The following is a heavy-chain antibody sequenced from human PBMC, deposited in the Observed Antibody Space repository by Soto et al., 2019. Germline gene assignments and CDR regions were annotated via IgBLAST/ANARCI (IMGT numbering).Heavy chain of an antibody. CDR2: INPNSGDT. V-gene: IGHV1-2*02. D-gene: IGHD3-22*01. Sequence: ASVKVSCKASGYTFSGFFLHWVRQAPGQGLEWMGWINPNSGDTNYAQNFQGRVTMTRDTSISTAYMELSRLTSDDTAVYYCARVKNYYDSSGTFDFWGQGTLVTVSS. J-gene: IGHJ4*02. CDR3: ARVKNYYDSSGTFDF. CDR1: GYTFSGFF.